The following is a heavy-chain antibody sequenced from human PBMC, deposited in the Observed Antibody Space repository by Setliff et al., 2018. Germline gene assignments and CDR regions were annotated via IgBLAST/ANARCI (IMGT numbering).Heavy chain of an antibody. CDR2: INNGGVSA. CDR1: GFAFTSYD. J-gene: IGHJ4*01. Sequence: PGWSLRLSCVTSGFAFTSYDMTWVRQAPGKGLEWVASINNGGVSADYTDSVKGRFTISRDNSRNTLYLQMKSLRAEDTAIYYCATSTITTYYFDYWGHGTLVTVSS. V-gene: IGHV3-23*01. CDR3: ATSTITTYYFDY. D-gene: IGHD4-4*01.